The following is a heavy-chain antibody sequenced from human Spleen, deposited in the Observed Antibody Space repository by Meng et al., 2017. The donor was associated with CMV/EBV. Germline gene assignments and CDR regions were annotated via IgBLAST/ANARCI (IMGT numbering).Heavy chain of an antibody. CDR2: SRNKASSYTT. CDR1: GFTFSDHY. J-gene: IGHJ4*02. D-gene: IGHD1-14*01. Sequence: SGFTFSDHYMDWVRQAPGKGLEWVCRSRNKASSYTTEYAASVRGRFTISRDDSKNSLYLQMNSLKIEDTAVYYCARAGAGTRYVDYWGQGTLVTVSS. CDR3: ARAGAGTRYVDY. V-gene: IGHV3-72*01.